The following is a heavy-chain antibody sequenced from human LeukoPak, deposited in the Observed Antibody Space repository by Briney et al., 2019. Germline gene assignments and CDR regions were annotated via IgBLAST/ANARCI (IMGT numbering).Heavy chain of an antibody. V-gene: IGHV3-30*01. Sequence: QPGTSLILSCAASGFTFSSYAMHWVRPAPGKGLEWVSIISSGGVYDYYADSVKGRFTISRDNSKNTLYLQLNSLTTEDTAVYYCARDSTYYYDSGSSGPHYFDNWGQGTLVTVSS. J-gene: IGHJ4*02. D-gene: IGHD3-10*01. CDR1: GFTFSSYA. CDR3: ARDSTYYYDSGSSGPHYFDN. CDR2: ISSGGVYD.